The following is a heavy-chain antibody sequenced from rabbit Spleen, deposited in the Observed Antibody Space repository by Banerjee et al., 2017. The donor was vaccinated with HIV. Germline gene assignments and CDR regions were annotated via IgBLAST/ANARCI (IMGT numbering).Heavy chain of an antibody. Sequence: QEQLVESGGGLVKPEGSLKLSCTASGFSFSNTYYMCWVRQAPGKGLEWIACINAITGKAVYANWAKGRFTFSKTSSTTVTLQMTSLTAADTATYFCARDTSSSFSSYGMDLWGPGTLVTVS. CDR1: GFSFSNTYY. CDR3: ARDTSSSFSSYGMDL. J-gene: IGHJ6*01. CDR2: INAITGKA. V-gene: IGHV1S45*01. D-gene: IGHD1-1*01.